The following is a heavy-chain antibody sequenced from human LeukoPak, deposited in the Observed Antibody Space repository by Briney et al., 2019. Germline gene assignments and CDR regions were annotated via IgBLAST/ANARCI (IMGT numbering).Heavy chain of an antibody. CDR3: ARVSRGYYDSSGFCDY. Sequence: SETLSLTCTVSGVSITRYYWSWIRQPPRKGLEWVGYIYYSGSTNYNPSLKSRVSISVDTSKNQFSLKLRSVTAADTAVYYCARVSRGYYDSSGFCDYWGQGTLVTVSS. D-gene: IGHD3-22*01. V-gene: IGHV4-59*01. CDR1: GVSITRYY. J-gene: IGHJ4*02. CDR2: IYYSGST.